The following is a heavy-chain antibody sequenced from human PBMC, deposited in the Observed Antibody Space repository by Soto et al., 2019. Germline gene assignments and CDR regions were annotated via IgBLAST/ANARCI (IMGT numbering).Heavy chain of an antibody. J-gene: IGHJ3*02. V-gene: IGHV3-23*01. D-gene: IGHD4-17*01. CDR3: AHPRGYGVFDAVDI. Sequence: EVQLLETGGGLVQPGGSLSLSCAASGFIFSTYAMNWVRQAPGKGLEWVSAITSTGGGTYYAESVRGRFSISRDNSINTLYLQMSCLRPEDTAVYYCAHPRGYGVFDAVDIWGQGTMVTVSS. CDR2: ITSTGGGT. CDR1: GFIFSTYA.